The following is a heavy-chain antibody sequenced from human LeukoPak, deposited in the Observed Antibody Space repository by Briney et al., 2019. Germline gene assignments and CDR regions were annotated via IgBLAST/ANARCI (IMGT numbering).Heavy chain of an antibody. CDR2: ISAYNGDT. CDR1: GYTFTSYT. J-gene: IGHJ5*02. V-gene: IGHV1-18*01. CDR3: ARVKIFGVAISNWFVP. Sequence: ASVKVSCKASGYTFTSYTIMWVRQAPGQGLEWMGYISAYNGDTYYVPKFQGRATMTTDTSTNTAFMELRSLRSDDTAIYYCARVKIFGVAISNWFVPWGQGTLVTVSS. D-gene: IGHD3-3*01.